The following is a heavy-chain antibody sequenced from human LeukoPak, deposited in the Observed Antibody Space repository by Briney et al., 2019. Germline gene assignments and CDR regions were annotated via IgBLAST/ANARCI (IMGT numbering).Heavy chain of an antibody. CDR1: GFTFSSYS. J-gene: IGHJ4*02. Sequence: GGSLRLSCAASGFTFSSYSMNWGRQAPGKGLEWVSSISSSSSYIYYADSVKGRFTISRDNAKNSLYLQMNSLRAEDTAVYYCARDTYDSSGYYLDYWGQGTLVTVSS. V-gene: IGHV3-21*01. D-gene: IGHD3-22*01. CDR3: ARDTYDSSGYYLDY. CDR2: ISSSSSYI.